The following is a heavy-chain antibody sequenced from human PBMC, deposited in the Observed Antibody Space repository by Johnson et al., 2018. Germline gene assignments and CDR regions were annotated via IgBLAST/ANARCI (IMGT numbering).Heavy chain of an antibody. D-gene: IGHD2-2*01. J-gene: IGHJ3*02. CDR3: ASEGYCSSTSCSYDAFDI. Sequence: QVQLVESGGGVVQPGRSLRLSCAASGFTFSRYGMHWVRQAPGMGLDWVAIIWYDRSNIDYADSVKGRFTISRDNAKNSLYLQMNSLRAEDTAVYYCASEGYCSSTSCSYDAFDIWGQGTMVTVSS. CDR2: IWYDRSNI. CDR1: GFTFSRYG. V-gene: IGHV3-33*01.